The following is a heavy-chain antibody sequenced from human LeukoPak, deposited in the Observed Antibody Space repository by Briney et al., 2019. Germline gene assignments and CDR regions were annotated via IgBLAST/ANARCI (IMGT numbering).Heavy chain of an antibody. J-gene: IGHJ4*02. Sequence: ASVKVSCKASGYTFTSYAMNWVRQAPGQGLEWMGWINTNTGNPTYAQGFAGRFVFSLDTSVSTAYLQISSPKAEDTAVYYCARGAVGAPTTSDFDYWGQGTLVTVSS. CDR3: ARGAVGAPTTSDFDY. D-gene: IGHD1-26*01. CDR1: GYTFTSYA. V-gene: IGHV7-4-1*02. CDR2: INTNTGNP.